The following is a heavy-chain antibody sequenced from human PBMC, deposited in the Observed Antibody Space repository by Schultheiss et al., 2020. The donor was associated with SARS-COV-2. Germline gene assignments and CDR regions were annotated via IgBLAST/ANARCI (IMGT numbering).Heavy chain of an antibody. J-gene: IGHJ4*02. CDR3: ARHGDANYDYVWGSYRKNGFDY. V-gene: IGHV4-59*08. CDR2: IYYSGST. CDR1: GFTFSSYA. Sequence: ESLKISCAASGFTFSSYAMSWVRQAPGKGLEWIGYIYYSGSTNYNPSLKSRVTISVDTSKNQFSLKLSSVTAADTAVYYCARHGDANYDYVWGSYRKNGFDYWGQGNLVTVSS. D-gene: IGHD3-16*02.